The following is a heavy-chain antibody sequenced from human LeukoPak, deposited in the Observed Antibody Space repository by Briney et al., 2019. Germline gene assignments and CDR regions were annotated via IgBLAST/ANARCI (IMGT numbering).Heavy chain of an antibody. J-gene: IGHJ2*01. Sequence: GGSLRLSCAASGFTFSSYWMHWVRQAPGKGLVWASRINSDGSSTSYADSVKGRFTISRDNAKNTLYLQMNSLRAEDTAVYYCARDLPDSYGPEGNWYFDLWGRGTLVTVSS. CDR2: INSDGSST. V-gene: IGHV3-74*01. D-gene: IGHD5-18*01. CDR1: GFTFSSYW. CDR3: ARDLPDSYGPEGNWYFDL.